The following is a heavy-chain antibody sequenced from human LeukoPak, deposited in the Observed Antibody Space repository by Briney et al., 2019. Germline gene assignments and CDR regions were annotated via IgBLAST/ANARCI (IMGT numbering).Heavy chain of an antibody. CDR2: ISYDGSNK. CDR1: GFTFSSYA. CDR3: ARGHSSSWYGFPDY. J-gene: IGHJ4*02. D-gene: IGHD6-13*01. Sequence: GGSLRLSCAASGFTFSSYAMHWVRQAPGKGLEWVAVISYDGSNKYYADSVKGRFTISRDNSKNTLYLQMNSLRAEDTAVYYCARGHSSSWYGFPDYWGQGTLVTVSS. V-gene: IGHV3-30-3*01.